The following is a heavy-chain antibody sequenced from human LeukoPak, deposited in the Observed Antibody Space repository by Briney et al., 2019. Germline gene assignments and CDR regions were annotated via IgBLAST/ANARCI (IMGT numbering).Heavy chain of an antibody. CDR2: IGTDRST. J-gene: IGHJ4*02. CDR1: GFTFSTSA. Sequence: PGGSLRLSCAASGFTFSTSAMSWVRQAPGKGLEWVSTIGTDRSTYYADSVKGRFTISRDNSKNTLYLQMNSLRAEDTAVYYCAKDAPFRYCSGGSCFDYWGQGTLVTVSS. V-gene: IGHV3-23*01. D-gene: IGHD2-15*01. CDR3: AKDAPFRYCSGGSCFDY.